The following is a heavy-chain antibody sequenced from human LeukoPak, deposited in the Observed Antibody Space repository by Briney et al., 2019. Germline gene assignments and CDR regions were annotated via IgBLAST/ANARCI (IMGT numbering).Heavy chain of an antibody. D-gene: IGHD6-19*01. CDR3: ARPLGAGYFDY. Sequence: GGSLRLSCAASGFIFSSYWMNWVRQAPGKGLEWVSSISSSSSYIYYADSVKGRFTISRDNAKNSLYLQMNSLRAEDTAVYYCARPLGAGYFDYWGQGTLVTVSS. J-gene: IGHJ4*02. CDR2: ISSSSSYI. CDR1: GFIFSSYW. V-gene: IGHV3-21*01.